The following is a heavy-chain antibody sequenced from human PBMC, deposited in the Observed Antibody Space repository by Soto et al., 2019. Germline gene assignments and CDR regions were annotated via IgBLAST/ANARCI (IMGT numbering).Heavy chain of an antibody. Sequence: QVQLVQSGAEVKKPGASVKVSCKASGYTFTSYAMHWVRQAPGQRLEWMGWINAGNGNTKYSQKFQGRVTITRDTSASTAYMELSSLRSEDTAVYYCARGAGAIVLMVYDNWFDPWGQGTLVTVSS. D-gene: IGHD2-8*01. CDR2: INAGNGNT. CDR1: GYTFTSYA. CDR3: ARGAGAIVLMVYDNWFDP. J-gene: IGHJ5*02. V-gene: IGHV1-3*01.